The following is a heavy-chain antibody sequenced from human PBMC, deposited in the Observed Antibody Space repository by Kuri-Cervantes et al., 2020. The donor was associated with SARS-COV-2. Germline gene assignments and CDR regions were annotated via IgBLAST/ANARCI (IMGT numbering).Heavy chain of an antibody. CDR1: GGTFSSYA. CDR2: IIPIFGTA. J-gene: IGHJ4*02. V-gene: IGHV1-69*05. Sequence: SVKVSCRASGGTFSSYAISWVRQAPGQGLEWMGGIIPIFGTANYAQKFQGRVTITTDESTSTAYMELSSLRSEDTAVYYCARATGPPGYFDYWGQGTLVTVSS. CDR3: ARATGPPGYFDY.